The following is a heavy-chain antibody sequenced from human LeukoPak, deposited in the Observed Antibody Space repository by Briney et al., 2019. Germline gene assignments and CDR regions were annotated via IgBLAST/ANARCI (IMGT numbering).Heavy chain of an antibody. CDR1: GGTFSSYA. V-gene: IGHV1-69*04. Sequence: GASVKVSCKASGGTFSSYAISWVRQAPGQGLEWMGRIIPILGIANYAQKFQGRVTVTADKSTSTAYMELSSLRSEDTAVYYCARGPDIVVVPAATTLAREYYYYGMDVWGQGTTVTVSS. J-gene: IGHJ6*02. D-gene: IGHD2-2*01. CDR3: ARGPDIVVVPAATTLAREYYYYGMDV. CDR2: IIPILGIA.